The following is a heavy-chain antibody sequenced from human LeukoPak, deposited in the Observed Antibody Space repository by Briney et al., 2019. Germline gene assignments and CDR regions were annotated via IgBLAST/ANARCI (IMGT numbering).Heavy chain of an antibody. V-gene: IGHV6-1*01. J-gene: IGHJ3*02. Sequence: SHTLSLTRALSGDSVSSNCAAWNWIRQSPSRGLEWVGRTYYRHKRYKEYAVPVKSRITINPATSKNQFSLQLNSVTPEDTAVHYCARDRIAQPRIADVHDAFDIWGQGTMATVSS. CDR1: GDSVSSNCAA. CDR3: ARDRIAQPRIADVHDAFDI. CDR2: TYYRHKRYK. D-gene: IGHD6-13*01.